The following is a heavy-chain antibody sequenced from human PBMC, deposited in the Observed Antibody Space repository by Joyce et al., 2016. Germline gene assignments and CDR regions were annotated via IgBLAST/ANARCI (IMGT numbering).Heavy chain of an antibody. CDR3: ARDPDRKMGAEYNFDY. CDR2: TKNKANGNTT. Sequence: EVQLVESGGGLVQPGGPLRLSCAASGFTFSDHYLSWGRQSPGKGPECVGRTKNKANGNTTDDAASVKGRYTISRDESKNSVYLQMNSLKTEDTDVYYCARDPDRKMGAEYNFDYWGQGTLVIVSS. CDR1: GFTFSDHY. J-gene: IGHJ4*02. V-gene: IGHV3-72*01. D-gene: IGHD1-14*01.